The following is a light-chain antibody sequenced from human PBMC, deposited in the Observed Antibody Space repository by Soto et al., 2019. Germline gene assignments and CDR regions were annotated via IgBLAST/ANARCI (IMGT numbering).Light chain of an antibody. CDR2: YDS. CDR1: NIGSKS. Sequence: SYELTQPPSVSVAPGKTARITCWGNNIGSKSVHWYQQQPGQAPVLVIYYDSDRPSGIPERFSGSNSGNTATLTISRVEAGEEADYYCQVWDSSSDRQVVFGGGTKLTVL. V-gene: IGLV3-21*04. CDR3: QVWDSSSDRQVV. J-gene: IGLJ2*01.